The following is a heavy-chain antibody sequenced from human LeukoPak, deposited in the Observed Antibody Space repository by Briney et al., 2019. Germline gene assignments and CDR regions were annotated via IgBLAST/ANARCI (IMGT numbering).Heavy chain of an antibody. Sequence: SVKVSCKASGGTFSSYAISWVRQAPGRGLEWMGGIIPIFGTANYAQKFQGRVTITADESTSTAYMELSSLRSEDTAVYYCARVKSYKVGATTGLYFDYWGQGTLVTVSS. CDR1: GGTFSSYA. V-gene: IGHV1-69*13. CDR3: ARVKSYKVGATTGLYFDY. CDR2: IIPIFGTA. D-gene: IGHD1-26*01. J-gene: IGHJ4*02.